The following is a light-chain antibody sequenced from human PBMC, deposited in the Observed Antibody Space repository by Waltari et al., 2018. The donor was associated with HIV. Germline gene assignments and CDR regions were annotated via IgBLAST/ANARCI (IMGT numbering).Light chain of an antibody. CDR2: GAS. Sequence: EIVMTQSPATLSVSPGETATLSCRASQSVLSDFAWYQHKPGQAPRLLIYGASIRATDTPSRFSGSGSGTEFTLTISRLQSEDVAVYYCQQYNDSPRITFGGGTRVEIK. V-gene: IGKV3-15*01. J-gene: IGKJ4*01. CDR1: QSVLSD. CDR3: QQYNDSPRIT.